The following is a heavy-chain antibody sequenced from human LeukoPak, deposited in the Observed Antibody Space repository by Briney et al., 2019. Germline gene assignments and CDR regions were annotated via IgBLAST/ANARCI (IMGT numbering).Heavy chain of an antibody. D-gene: IGHD3-16*02. V-gene: IGHV1-18*01. Sequence: GASVKVSCKASGYTFTSYGISWVRQAPGQGLEWMGWISAYNGNTNYAQKLQGRVTMTTDTSTSTAYMELRSLRSDDPAVYYCARGSMITFGGVIVPNPLDYWGQGTLVTVSS. J-gene: IGHJ4*02. CDR2: ISAYNGNT. CDR3: ARGSMITFGGVIVPNPLDY. CDR1: GYTFTSYG.